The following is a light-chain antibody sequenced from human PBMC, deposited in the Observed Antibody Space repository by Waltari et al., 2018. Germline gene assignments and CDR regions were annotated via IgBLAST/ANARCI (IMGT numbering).Light chain of an antibody. V-gene: IGKV1-39*01. J-gene: IGKJ2*01. CDR3: QQSQGVPFT. CDR1: HHIDKN. Sequence: IQMTQSPSSLSASIGDRVTITCRASHHIDKNLNWYQQKPGKAPKLLIYAASTLQSGVPSRFTGSGYGTDFTLTISSLQPEDIATYSCQQSQGVPFTFGQGTKVELK. CDR2: AAS.